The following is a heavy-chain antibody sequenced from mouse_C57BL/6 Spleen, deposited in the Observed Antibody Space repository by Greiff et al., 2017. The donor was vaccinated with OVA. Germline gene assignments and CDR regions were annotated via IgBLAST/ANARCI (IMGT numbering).Heavy chain of an antibody. CDR2: IYPGSGST. V-gene: IGHV1-55*01. CDR1: GYTFTSYW. Sequence: QVQLQQSGAELVKPGASVKMSCKASGYTFTSYWITWVKQRPGQGLEWIGDIYPGSGSTNYNEKFKSKATLTVDTSSSTAYMQLSSLTSEDSAVYYCARSGNWDNAWFAYWGQGTLVTVSA. D-gene: IGHD4-1*01. CDR3: ARSGNWDNAWFAY. J-gene: IGHJ3*01.